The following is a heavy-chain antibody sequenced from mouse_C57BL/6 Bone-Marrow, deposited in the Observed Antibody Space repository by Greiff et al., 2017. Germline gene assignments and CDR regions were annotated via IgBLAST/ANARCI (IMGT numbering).Heavy chain of an antibody. CDR3: ARGGYYYFDY. J-gene: IGHJ2*01. D-gene: IGHD2-3*01. Sequence: QVQLQQPGAELVKPGASVKLSCKASGYTFTSYWMQWVKQRPGQGLEWIGEIDPSDSYTNYNQKFTGKATLTVDTSSSTAYMQLSSLTSEDSAVYYCARGGYYYFDYWGQGTTLTVSS. V-gene: IGHV1-50*01. CDR1: GYTFTSYW. CDR2: IDPSDSYT.